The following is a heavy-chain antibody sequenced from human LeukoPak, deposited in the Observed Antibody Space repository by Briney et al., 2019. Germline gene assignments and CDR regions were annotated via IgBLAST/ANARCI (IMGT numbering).Heavy chain of an antibody. V-gene: IGHV3-21*01. CDR1: GFTFSTYS. D-gene: IGHD3-10*02. Sequence: GGSLRLSWAAYGFTFSTYSMNWDRQAQGKGMEWVSSISSSSTYIYYADSVNGRFTISRDNAKNSLYLQMNSLRAEDTAVYYCAELGIPMIGGVWGKGTTVTISS. CDR2: ISSSSTYI. CDR3: AELGIPMIGGV. J-gene: IGHJ6*04.